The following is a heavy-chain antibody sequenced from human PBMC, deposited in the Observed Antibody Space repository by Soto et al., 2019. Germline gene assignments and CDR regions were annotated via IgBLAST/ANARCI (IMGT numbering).Heavy chain of an antibody. J-gene: IGHJ6*02. Sequence: GASVKFSCKASGYTFTSYYMHWVRQAPGQGLEWMGIINPSGGSTSYAQKFQGWVTMTRDTSISTAYMELSRLRSDDTAVYYCARDYSSGWYEAGLGGMDVWGQGTTVTVSS. D-gene: IGHD6-19*01. V-gene: IGHV1-46*01. CDR3: ARDYSSGWYEAGLGGMDV. CDR2: INPSGGST. CDR1: GYTFTSYY.